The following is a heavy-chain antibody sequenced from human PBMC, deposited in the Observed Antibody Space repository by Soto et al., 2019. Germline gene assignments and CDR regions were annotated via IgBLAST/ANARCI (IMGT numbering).Heavy chain of an antibody. D-gene: IGHD3-10*01. V-gene: IGHV3-30*18. Sequence: GGSMRLSWAASGCPFSSYVMRWVRQAPGKGLEWVAVISYDGSNKYYADAVKGRFTISRDNSKNTLYLQMNSLRAEDTAVYYCAKDPAVRNYYGSGSSFDYWGQGTLVAVSS. CDR2: ISYDGSNK. CDR3: AKDPAVRNYYGSGSSFDY. J-gene: IGHJ4*02. CDR1: GCPFSSYV.